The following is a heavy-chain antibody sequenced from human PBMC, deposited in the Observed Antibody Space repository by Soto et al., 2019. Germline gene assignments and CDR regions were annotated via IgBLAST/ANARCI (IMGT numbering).Heavy chain of an antibody. V-gene: IGHV4-30-2*01. CDR2: IYHSGST. J-gene: IGHJ4*02. CDR1: GGSISSGGYS. Sequence: QLQLQESGSGLVKPSQTLSITCAVSGGSISSGGYSWSWIRQPPGKGLEWIGYIYHSGSTYYNPSLKSRVTISVDRSKNQFSLKLSSVTAADTAVYYCASKNYYFDYWGQGTLVTVSS. CDR3: ASKNYYFDY.